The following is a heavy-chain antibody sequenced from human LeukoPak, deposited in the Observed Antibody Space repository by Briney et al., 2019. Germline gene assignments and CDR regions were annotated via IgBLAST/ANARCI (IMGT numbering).Heavy chain of an antibody. V-gene: IGHV4-39*01. CDR2: IYYSGST. CDR1: GGSISSSSYY. CDR3: ARHGVAVAGGGYFDY. J-gene: IGHJ4*02. D-gene: IGHD6-19*01. Sequence: PSETLSLTCTVSGGSISSSSYYWGWIRQPPGKGLEWIGSIYYSGSTYYNPSLKSRVTISVDTSKNQFSLKLSSVTAADTAVYYCARHGVAVAGGGYFDYWGQGTLVTVSS.